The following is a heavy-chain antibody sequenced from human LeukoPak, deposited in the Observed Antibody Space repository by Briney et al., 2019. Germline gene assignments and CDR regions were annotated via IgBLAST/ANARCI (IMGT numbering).Heavy chain of an antibody. CDR2: VSGSGSST. V-gene: IGHV3-23*01. CDR3: AKADSGGSYFDY. D-gene: IGHD3-10*01. Sequence: GGSLRLSCAASGFTSSSYAMSWVRQAPGKGLEWVSTVSGSGSSTYYADSVKGRFTISRDNSKNMLYLQMNSLRAEDTALYYCAKADSGGSYFDYWGQGTLVTVSS. CDR1: GFTSSSYA. J-gene: IGHJ4*02.